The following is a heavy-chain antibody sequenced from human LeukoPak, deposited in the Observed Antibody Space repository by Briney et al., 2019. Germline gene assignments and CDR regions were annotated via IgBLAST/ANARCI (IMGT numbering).Heavy chain of an antibody. CDR2: MNPNSGNT. CDR3: ARAHWEADAFDI. D-gene: IGHD1-26*01. V-gene: IGHV1-8*01. CDR1: GYTFTSYD. Sequence: GASVKVSCKASGYTFTSYDINWVRQATGQGLEWMGWMNPNSGNTGYAQKFQGRVTMTRNTSISTAYMELSSLRSEDTAVYYCARAHWEADAFDIWGQGTMVTVSS. J-gene: IGHJ3*02.